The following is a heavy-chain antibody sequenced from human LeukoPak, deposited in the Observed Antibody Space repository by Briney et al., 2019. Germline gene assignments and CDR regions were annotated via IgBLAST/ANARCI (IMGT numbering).Heavy chain of an antibody. CDR3: ARAADPGAFDI. D-gene: IGHD7-27*01. J-gene: IGHJ3*02. CDR2: IYYSGST. Sequence: SETLSLTCAVYGGSFSGYYWSWIRQPPGKGLEWIGYIYYSGSTNYNPSLKSRVTISVDTSKNQFSLKLSSVTAADTAVYYCARAADPGAFDIWGQGTMVTVSS. CDR1: GGSFSGYY. V-gene: IGHV4-59*01.